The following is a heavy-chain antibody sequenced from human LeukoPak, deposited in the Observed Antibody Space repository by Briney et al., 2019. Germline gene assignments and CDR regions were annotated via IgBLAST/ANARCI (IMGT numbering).Heavy chain of an antibody. CDR2: THTSGRT. Sequence: SETLSLTCTVPGGSTSSYYWSWIRQHAGKGLEFVGRTHTSGRTDYNPSLRGRLTMSLDTSQNQFSLRLTSVTAADTAVYYCARTILPAQNAGAFDIWGPGTMVTLAS. CDR1: GGSTSSYY. CDR3: ARTILPAQNAGAFDI. V-gene: IGHV4-4*07. J-gene: IGHJ3*02. D-gene: IGHD2-2*01.